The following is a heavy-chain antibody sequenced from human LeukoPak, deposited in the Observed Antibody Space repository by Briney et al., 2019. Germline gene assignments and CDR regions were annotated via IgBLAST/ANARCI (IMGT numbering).Heavy chain of an antibody. CDR1: GFTFSSYW. D-gene: IGHD6-13*01. CDR3: RYSSRGGFDY. CDR2: IKPDGSEK. Sequence: GGSLRLSCAASGFTFSSYWMSWVRQAPGKGLEWVANIKPDGSEKYYVDSVGGRFTISRDNAKNSLYLQMNSLGAEDTAVYYCRYSSRGGFDYWSQGTLVTVSS. J-gene: IGHJ4*02. V-gene: IGHV3-7*01.